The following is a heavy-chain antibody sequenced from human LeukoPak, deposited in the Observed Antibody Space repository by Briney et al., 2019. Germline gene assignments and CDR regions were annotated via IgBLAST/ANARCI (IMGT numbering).Heavy chain of an antibody. J-gene: IGHJ4*02. Sequence: GGSLRLSCAASGFTFSDYYMSWFRQAPGKGLEWVSVISTSASAKYYVDSVKGRFTISRDNAKNSLYLQMTSLRAEDTAMYYCAREPFWSGYYSNLHFDYWGQGTLVTVSS. CDR3: AREPFWSGYYSNLHFDY. CDR1: GFTFSDYY. CDR2: ISTSASAK. V-gene: IGHV3-11*01. D-gene: IGHD3-3*01.